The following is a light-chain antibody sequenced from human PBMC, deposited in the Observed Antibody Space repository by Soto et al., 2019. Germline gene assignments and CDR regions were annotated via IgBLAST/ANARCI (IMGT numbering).Light chain of an antibody. CDR2: GVS. V-gene: IGLV2-14*01. Sequence: QSALTQPVSVSGSPGQSITISCTGTSSDVGGYNYVSWYQQHPGKAPKFMIYGVSNRPPGISNRFSGSKSGNTASLTISGLQGEDEADYYCTSYTTNSTYVFGTGTQLTVL. CDR1: SSDVGGYNY. CDR3: TSYTTNSTYV. J-gene: IGLJ1*01.